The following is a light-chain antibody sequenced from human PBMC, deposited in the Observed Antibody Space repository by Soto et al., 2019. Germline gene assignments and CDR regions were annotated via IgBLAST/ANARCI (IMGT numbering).Light chain of an antibody. J-gene: IGLJ3*02. Sequence: QSALPQPPSASGTPGQRFTISCSGSSSNIGSNTINWYQQLPGTAPKLLIYSNNQRPSGVPDRFSGSKSGTSASLAISGLQSEDEAKYYCAAWDDSLNGWVFGGGTKVTVL. CDR1: SSNIGSNT. CDR2: SNN. V-gene: IGLV1-44*01. CDR3: AAWDDSLNGWV.